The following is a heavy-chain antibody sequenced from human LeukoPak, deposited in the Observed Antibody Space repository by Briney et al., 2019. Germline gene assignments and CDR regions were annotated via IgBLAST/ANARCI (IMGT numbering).Heavy chain of an antibody. CDR3: ARDSKQLRY. CDR2: IKQDGSDK. V-gene: IGHV3-7*01. CDR1: GFTFNSYW. Sequence: GGSLRLSCAASGFTFNSYWMSWVRQAPGKGLEWVANIKQDGSDKYYVDSVKGRFTISRDNAKNSLYLQMNSLRAEDTAVYYCARDSKQLRYWGQGTLVTVSS. D-gene: IGHD6-13*01. J-gene: IGHJ4*02.